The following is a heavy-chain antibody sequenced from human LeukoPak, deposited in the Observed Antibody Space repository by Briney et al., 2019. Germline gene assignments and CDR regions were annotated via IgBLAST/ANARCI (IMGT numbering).Heavy chain of an antibody. J-gene: IGHJ4*02. CDR1: GFTLRSYA. CDR2: ITGSRRTT. CDR3: AKVEVLRALMAGNDY. Sequence: GGSLRLSCAASGFTLRSYAMSWVRQAPGKGLEWGSAITGSRRTTYYAASVQCRFTISRDNSNNTLYLQMTRLRAEDTAVYYCAKVEVLRALMAGNDYWGQGTLVTVSS. D-gene: IGHD3-9*01. V-gene: IGHV3-23*01.